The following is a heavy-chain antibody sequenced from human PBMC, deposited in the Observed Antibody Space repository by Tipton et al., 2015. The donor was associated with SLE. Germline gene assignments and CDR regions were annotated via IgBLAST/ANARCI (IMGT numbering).Heavy chain of an antibody. CDR1: GGSFSGYY. CDR2: INHSGST. Sequence: TLSLTCAVYGGSFSGYYWSWIRQPPGKGLEWIGEINHSGSTNYNPSLKSRVTISVDTSKNQFSLKLSSVTAADTAVYYCARGAALLRFWEWLFRDYFDYWGQGTLVTVSS. D-gene: IGHD3-3*01. V-gene: IGHV4-34*01. J-gene: IGHJ4*02. CDR3: ARGAALLRFWEWLFRDYFDY.